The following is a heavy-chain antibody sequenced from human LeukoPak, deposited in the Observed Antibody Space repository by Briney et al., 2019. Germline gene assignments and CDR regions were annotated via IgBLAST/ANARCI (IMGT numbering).Heavy chain of an antibody. D-gene: IGHD3-3*01. CDR3: AKGSGDFWSGYYTHLSFDY. Sequence: GGSLRLSCVASGFPFSSYWMTWVRQAPGKGLEWVANIKQDGSKKSYVDSVKGRFTISRDNSKNTLYLQMNSLRAEDTAVYYCAKGSGDFWSGYYTHLSFDYWGQGTLVTVS. CDR2: IKQDGSKK. V-gene: IGHV3-7*03. CDR1: GFPFSSYW. J-gene: IGHJ4*02.